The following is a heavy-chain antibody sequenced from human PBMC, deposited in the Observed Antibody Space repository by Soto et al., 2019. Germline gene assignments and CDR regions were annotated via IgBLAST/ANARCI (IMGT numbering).Heavy chain of an antibody. CDR1: GGTFSSYT. V-gene: IGHV1-69*02. J-gene: IGHJ4*02. D-gene: IGHD5-12*01. CDR3: AGGGSGYDWSY. Sequence: QVQLVQSGAEVKKPGSSVKVSCKASGGTFSSYTISWVRQAPGQGLEWMGRIIPILGIANYAQKFQGRGTITAEKSKGKAYMGVGSLRSEDTAGYYLAGGGSGYDWSYWGQGTLVTVPS. CDR2: IIPILGIA.